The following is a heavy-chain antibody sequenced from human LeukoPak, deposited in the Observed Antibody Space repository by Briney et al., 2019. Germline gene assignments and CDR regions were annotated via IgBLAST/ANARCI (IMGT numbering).Heavy chain of an antibody. V-gene: IGHV3-7*01. Sequence: GGSLRLSCAASGFTFSSYWMSWVRQAPGKGLEWVANIKQDGSVKYYVDSVKGRFTISRDNSKNTLYLQMNSLRAEDTAVYYCARDMDSSSHYFDYWGQGALVTVSS. J-gene: IGHJ4*02. CDR2: IKQDGSVK. D-gene: IGHD6-6*01. CDR3: ARDMDSSSHYFDY. CDR1: GFTFSSYW.